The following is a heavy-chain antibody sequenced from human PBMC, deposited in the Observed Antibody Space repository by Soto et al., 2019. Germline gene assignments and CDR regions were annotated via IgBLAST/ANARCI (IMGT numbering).Heavy chain of an antibody. CDR1: GYTITSYG. CDR2: ISAYNGNT. Sequence: ASVKVSCKASGYTITSYGISWVRQAPGQGLEWMGWISAYNGNTNYAQKLQGRVTMTTDTSTSTAYMELRSLRSDDTAVYYCARDEGDVDTAMVTDYYYGMDVWGQGTTVTVSS. CDR3: ARDEGDVDTAMVTDYYYGMDV. V-gene: IGHV1-18*01. J-gene: IGHJ6*02. D-gene: IGHD5-18*01.